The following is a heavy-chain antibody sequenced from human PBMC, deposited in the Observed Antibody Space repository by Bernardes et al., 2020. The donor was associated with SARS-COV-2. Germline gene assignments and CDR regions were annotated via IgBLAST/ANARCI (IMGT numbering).Heavy chain of an antibody. Sequence: SETLSLTCTVSGGSISSGNSYWSWLLHPAGKRLEWIGRIYTSGSTDYNPSLKSRVTISVDTSKNQFSLKLTSVIAADTAVYYCARVDTAMDYYFDYWGQGTLVTVSS. CDR1: GGSISSGNSY. J-gene: IGHJ4*02. V-gene: IGHV4-61*02. D-gene: IGHD5-18*01. CDR2: IYTSGST. CDR3: ARVDTAMDYYFDY.